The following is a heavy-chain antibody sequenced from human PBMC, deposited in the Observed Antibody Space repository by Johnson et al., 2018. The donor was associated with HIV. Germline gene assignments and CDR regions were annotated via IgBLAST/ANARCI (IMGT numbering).Heavy chain of an antibody. Sequence: QVQLVESGGGVVQPGRSLRLSCVGSGFTFSNYALHCVRQAPGKGLEWVALISYDGNHKNYADSVKGRFTISSDNSKNTLFLQMNSLRPEDTAVYYCATVGRTTATAQSAFHMWGQGTLVTVSS. D-gene: IGHD1-1*01. CDR2: ISYDGNHK. J-gene: IGHJ3*02. CDR3: ATVGRTTATAQSAFHM. V-gene: IGHV3-30*04. CDR1: GFTFSNYA.